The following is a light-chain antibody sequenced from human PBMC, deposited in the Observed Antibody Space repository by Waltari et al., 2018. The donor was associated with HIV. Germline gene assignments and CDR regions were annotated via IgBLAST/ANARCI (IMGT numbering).Light chain of an antibody. CDR2: EVS. Sequence: QSALTQPASVSGSPGQSLTISCTGTSSDVGAYNYFSWYQQHPDKAPKLMIYEVSNRPSGVSNRFSGSKSGNTASLTISGLQAEDEADYYCSSYTTTRTLVFGGGTKLTVL. CDR3: SSYTTTRTLV. J-gene: IGLJ2*01. V-gene: IGLV2-14*01. CDR1: SSDVGAYNY.